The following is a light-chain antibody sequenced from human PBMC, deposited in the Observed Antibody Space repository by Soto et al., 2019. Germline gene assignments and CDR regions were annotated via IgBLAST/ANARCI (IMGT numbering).Light chain of an antibody. J-gene: IGLJ1*01. CDR3: SSYTSGTTLYV. Sequence: HSALTQPASVSGSPGQSITISCTGTSSDVGSYNYVSWYQHHPGKAPRLIIHASSNRPSGVSHRFSGSRSGNTASLTISGLQAEDEADYYCSSYTSGTTLYVFGTGTKVTVL. CDR1: SSDVGSYNY. CDR2: ASS. V-gene: IGLV2-14*01.